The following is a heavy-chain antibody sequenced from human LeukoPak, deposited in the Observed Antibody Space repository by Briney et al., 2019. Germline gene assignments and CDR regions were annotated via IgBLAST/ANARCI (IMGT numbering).Heavy chain of an antibody. CDR2: VSAYNGNT. Sequence: ASVKVSCKASGYTFNSFGISWVRQAPGQGLEWMGWVSAYNGNTHHPEKLQGRLTMTTDTPTSTAYMELRSLRSDDTAIYYCARDTVMMVGSYYYGKDVWGQGTTVTVSS. J-gene: IGHJ6*02. V-gene: IGHV1-18*01. CDR1: GYTFNSFG. D-gene: IGHD2-15*01. CDR3: ARDTVMMVGSYYYGKDV.